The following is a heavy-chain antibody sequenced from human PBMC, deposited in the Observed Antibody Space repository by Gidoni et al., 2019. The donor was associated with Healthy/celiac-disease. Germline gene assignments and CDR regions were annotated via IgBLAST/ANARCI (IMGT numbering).Heavy chain of an antibody. Sequence: LEWMGGILPIFGTANYAQKFQGRVTITADESTSTAYMELSSLRSEDTAVYYCARCFPGVVVVAANDYYYGMDVWGQGTTVTVSS. J-gene: IGHJ6*02. D-gene: IGHD2-15*01. CDR2: ILPIFGTA. CDR3: ARCFPGVVVVAANDYYYGMDV. V-gene: IGHV1-69*01.